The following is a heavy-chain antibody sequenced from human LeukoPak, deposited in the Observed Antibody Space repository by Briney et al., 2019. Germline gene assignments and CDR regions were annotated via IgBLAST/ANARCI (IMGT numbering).Heavy chain of an antibody. CDR3: ARGSFSSTWFERYFFDS. Sequence: GGSLRLSCAASGFSFDKYTMHWVRQAPGRGLEWVSSIGGSGLYIFYGDSMKGRFTISRDNTKNSLFLQMNSLRAEDTSVYFCARGSFSSTWFERYFFDSWGQGTLATVSA. CDR2: IGGSGLYI. CDR1: GFSFDKYT. J-gene: IGHJ4*02. V-gene: IGHV3-21*01. D-gene: IGHD6-13*01.